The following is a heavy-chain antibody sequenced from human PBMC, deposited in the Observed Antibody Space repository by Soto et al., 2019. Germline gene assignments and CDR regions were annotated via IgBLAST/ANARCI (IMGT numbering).Heavy chain of an antibody. Sequence: QVQLVESGGGVVQPGRSLRLSCAASGFTFSSYGMHWVRQAPGKGLEWVAVISYDGSNKYYADSVKGRFTISRDNSKNTLHLQMNSLRAEDAAVYYCAEAVRLDDWGQGTLVTVSS. D-gene: IGHD3-10*02. V-gene: IGHV3-30*18. J-gene: IGHJ4*02. CDR3: AEAVRLDD. CDR1: GFTFSSYG. CDR2: ISYDGSNK.